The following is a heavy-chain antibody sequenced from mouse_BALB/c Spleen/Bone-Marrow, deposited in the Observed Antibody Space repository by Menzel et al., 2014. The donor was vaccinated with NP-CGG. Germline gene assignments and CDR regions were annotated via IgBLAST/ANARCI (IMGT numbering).Heavy chain of an antibody. Sequence: EVQQQQSGAELVKPGASVKLSCTASGFNIKDTYMHWVKQRPEQGLEWIGRIDPANGSTKYDPKFQGKATITADTSSNTTYLQLSSLTSEDTAVYYCASYYRYDRRFAYWGQGTLVTVSA. CDR2: IDPANGST. V-gene: IGHV14-3*02. D-gene: IGHD2-14*01. CDR1: GFNIKDTY. CDR3: ASYYRYDRRFAY. J-gene: IGHJ3*01.